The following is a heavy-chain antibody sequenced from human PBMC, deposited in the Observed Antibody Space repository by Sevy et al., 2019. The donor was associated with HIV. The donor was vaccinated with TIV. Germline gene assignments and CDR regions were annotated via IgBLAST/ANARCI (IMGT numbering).Heavy chain of an antibody. Sequence: GESLKISCKGSGYSFTSYWIGWVRQMPGKGLEWMGIIYPGDSDTRYSPSFQGQVTISADKSISTAYLQWSSLKASDTAMYYCARHVYRGQQLVWWEPDAFDIWGQGTMVTVSS. D-gene: IGHD6-13*01. J-gene: IGHJ3*02. CDR1: GYSFTSYW. V-gene: IGHV5-51*01. CDR3: ARHVYRGQQLVWWEPDAFDI. CDR2: IYPGDSDT.